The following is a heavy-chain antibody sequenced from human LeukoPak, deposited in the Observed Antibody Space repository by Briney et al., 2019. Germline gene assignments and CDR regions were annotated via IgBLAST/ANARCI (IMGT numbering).Heavy chain of an antibody. CDR2: IKQDGSET. D-gene: IGHD7-27*01. J-gene: IGHJ4*02. CDR1: GFTFSSCW. Sequence: PGGSLRLSCAASGFTFSSCWMCWVRQIPGKGLEWGANIKQDGSETHYVDSVKGRFTISRDNSKNSLFLQMNSLRAEDTAVYYCARFSGMGSNWGRDYWGQGTLVTVSS. CDR3: ARFSGMGSNWGRDY. V-gene: IGHV3-7*05.